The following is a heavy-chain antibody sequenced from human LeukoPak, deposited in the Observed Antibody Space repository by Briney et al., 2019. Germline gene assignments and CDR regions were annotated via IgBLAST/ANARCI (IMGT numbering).Heavy chain of an antibody. J-gene: IGHJ6*02. Sequence: GGSLRLSCTASGFTFGDYAMSWVRQAPGKGLEWVAVISYDGSNKYYADSVKGRFTISRDNSKNTLYLQMNSLRAEDTAVYYCAKDELRFLEWLLSRMDVWGQGTTVTVSS. CDR2: ISYDGSNK. CDR1: GFTFGDYA. D-gene: IGHD3-3*01. CDR3: AKDELRFLEWLLSRMDV. V-gene: IGHV3-30*04.